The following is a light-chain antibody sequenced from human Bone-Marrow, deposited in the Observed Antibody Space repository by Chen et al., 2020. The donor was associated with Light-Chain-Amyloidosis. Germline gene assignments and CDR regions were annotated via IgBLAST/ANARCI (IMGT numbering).Light chain of an antibody. V-gene: IGLV3-21*02. CDR2: DDS. J-gene: IGLJ3*02. CDR1: NIGSTS. CDR3: QVWDRSSDRPV. Sequence: SYVLTQPSSVSAAPGQTATLACAGNNIGSTSVHWYQQTPGHAPLLVVYDDSDRPSGIPERLSGSNSGNTATLTISRVEAGDEADYYCQVWDRSSDRPVFGGGTKLTVL.